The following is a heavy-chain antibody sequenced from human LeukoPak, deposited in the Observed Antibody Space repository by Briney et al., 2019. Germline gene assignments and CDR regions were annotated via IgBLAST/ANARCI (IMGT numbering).Heavy chain of an antibody. D-gene: IGHD3-10*01. CDR1: GYTFSNND. CDR3: ASKSLVYGSGSYYNSGDDY. CDR2: MNPISGNT. J-gene: IGHJ4*02. V-gene: IGHV1-8*02. Sequence: GASVKVSCKASGYTFSNNDINWVRQATGQGLEWMGWMNPISGNTGFAQKFQGRVTMTRDTSISTAYMELSRLRSDDTAVYYCASKSLVYGSGSYYNSGDDYWGQGTLVTVSS.